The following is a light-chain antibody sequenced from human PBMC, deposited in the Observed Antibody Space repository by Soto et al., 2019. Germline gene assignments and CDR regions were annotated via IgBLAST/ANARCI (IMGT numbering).Light chain of an antibody. CDR3: SSKRNTHTFYV. J-gene: IGLJ1*01. V-gene: IGLV2-14*01. CDR1: SSDVGGYDY. Sequence: QSALTQPASVSGSPGQSITISCTGTSSDVGGYDYVSWYQQHPGKAPKLMIYEVHNRPSGVSNRFSGSKSGSTASLTISGPQAGDEADYYCSSKRNTHTFYVFGTGTKLTGL. CDR2: EVH.